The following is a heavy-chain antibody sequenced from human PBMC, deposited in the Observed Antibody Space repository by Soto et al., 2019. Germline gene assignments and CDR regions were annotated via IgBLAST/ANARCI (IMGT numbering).Heavy chain of an antibody. CDR1: GFPFSPSG. D-gene: IGHD6-13*01. CDR2: ISNDGRNT. J-gene: IGHJ4*02. Sequence: GGSLRLSCAASGFPFSPSGMHWVRQAPGMGLEWVARISNDGRNTYYGDSVKELFTISRDNSENTLFLQMNSLRDADTAVYYGAREPPAIAAGGMDSWGQGTLVTVSS. V-gene: IGHV3-30*03. CDR3: AREPPAIAAGGMDS.